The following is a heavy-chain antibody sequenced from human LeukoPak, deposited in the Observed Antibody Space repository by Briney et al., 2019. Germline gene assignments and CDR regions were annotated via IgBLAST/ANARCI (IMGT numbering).Heavy chain of an antibody. CDR2: ISYDGSNK. Sequence: PGRSLRLSCAASGFTFSSYAMHWVRQAPGKGLEWVAVISYDGSNKYYADSVKGRFTISRDNSKNTLYLQMNSLRVEDTAVYYCARDGGVSRNYYGNAVGSWFDLWGQGTLVTVSS. CDR3: ARDGGVSRNYYGNAVGSWFDL. V-gene: IGHV3-30*04. D-gene: IGHD1-26*01. CDR1: GFTFSSYA. J-gene: IGHJ5*02.